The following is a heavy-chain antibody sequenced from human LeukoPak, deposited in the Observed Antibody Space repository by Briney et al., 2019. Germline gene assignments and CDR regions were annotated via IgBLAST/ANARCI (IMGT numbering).Heavy chain of an antibody. J-gene: IGHJ4*02. CDR2: IYDSETT. CDR3: ARQAYSSGWYTAAY. D-gene: IGHD6-19*01. V-gene: IGHV4-59*08. Sequence: SETLSLTCTVSGGSIRSSYWSWIRQPPGKGLEWIASIYDSETTKYNPSLRSRATISSDTSKNQFSLKLSSVTAADTAVYYCARQAYSSGWYTAAYWGQGTLVTVSS. CDR1: GGSIRSSY.